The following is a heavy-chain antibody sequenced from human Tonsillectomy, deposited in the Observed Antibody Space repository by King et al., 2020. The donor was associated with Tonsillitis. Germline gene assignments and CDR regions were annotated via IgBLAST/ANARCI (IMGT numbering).Heavy chain of an antibody. J-gene: IGHJ4*02. D-gene: IGHD3-10*01. CDR3: ARQGTERGHGED. Sequence: LQLQSSCPVLVHPSSPLSLTCTVSVGSISRYYWSCIRPPPGQVLEWLGSIYYSGSTNYNPSLKSRVPISVATSKNQFSLNLSSVTAAATAVDDGARQGTERGHGEDWGQGTRGT. CDR1: VGSISRYY. V-gene: IGHV4-59*08. CDR2: IYYSGST.